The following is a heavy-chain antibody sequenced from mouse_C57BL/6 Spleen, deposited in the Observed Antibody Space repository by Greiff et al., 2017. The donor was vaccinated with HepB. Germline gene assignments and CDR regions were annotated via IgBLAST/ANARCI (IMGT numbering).Heavy chain of an antibody. D-gene: IGHD4-1*01. J-gene: IGHJ2*01. CDR3: ARRELGPFNY. V-gene: IGHV1-80*01. Sequence: SGASVKISCKASGYAFSSYWMNWVKQRPGKGLEWIGQIYPGDGDTNYNGKFKGKATLTADKSSSTAYMQPSSLTSEESAVYFCARRELGPFNYWGQGTTLTVSS. CDR2: IYPGDGDT. CDR1: GYAFSSYW.